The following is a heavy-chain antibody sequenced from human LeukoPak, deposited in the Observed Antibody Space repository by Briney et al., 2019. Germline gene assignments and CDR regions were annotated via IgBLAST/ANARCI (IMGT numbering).Heavy chain of an antibody. Sequence: GGSLRLSCAASGFTFPAYAMSWVRQAPGKGLEWLSAITGAGGNTYYADPVKGRFTISRDNAKNSLYLQMNSLRAEDTALYYCAKDAAYSDVWYYFAYWGQGTLVTVSS. CDR2: ITGAGGNT. J-gene: IGHJ4*02. V-gene: IGHV3-23*01. CDR1: GFTFPAYA. D-gene: IGHD3-16*01. CDR3: AKDAAYSDVWYYFAY.